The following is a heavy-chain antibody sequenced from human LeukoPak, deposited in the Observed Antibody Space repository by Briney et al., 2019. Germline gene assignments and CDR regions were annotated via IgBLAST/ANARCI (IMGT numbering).Heavy chain of an antibody. Sequence: GGSLRLSCAASGFTFSTYWMHWVRQAPGKGLVWVSRINTDGSSATYADSVKGRFTISRDNAKNTLYLQMNGLRAEDTAVYYCARTYSGYYSFDYLGQGTLVTVSS. CDR3: ARTYSGYYSFDY. CDR2: INTDGSSA. D-gene: IGHD5-12*01. V-gene: IGHV3-74*01. J-gene: IGHJ4*02. CDR1: GFTFSTYW.